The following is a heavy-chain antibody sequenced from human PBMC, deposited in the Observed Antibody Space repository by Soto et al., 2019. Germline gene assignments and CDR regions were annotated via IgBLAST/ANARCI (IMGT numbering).Heavy chain of an antibody. D-gene: IGHD1-26*01. CDR2: IYYSGST. CDR1: GGSISTYY. J-gene: IGHJ4*02. CDR3: ARGGRGLYSSFGY. V-gene: IGHV4-59*01. Sequence: QVQLQESGPGLVKPSETLSLTCTVSGGSISTYYWSWIRQPPGKGLEWIGNIYYSGSTNYNPSLKSRVTISVDTSKNQFSLKLTSVTAADTAVYYCARGGRGLYSSFGYGGQGTLVTVSS.